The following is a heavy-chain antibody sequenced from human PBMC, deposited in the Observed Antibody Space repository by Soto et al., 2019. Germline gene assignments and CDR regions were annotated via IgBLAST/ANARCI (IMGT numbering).Heavy chain of an antibody. CDR2: IYYSGST. CDR3: ARQPIYDILTGSRLPDVEYYYYYYMDV. J-gene: IGHJ6*03. V-gene: IGHV4-39*01. CDR1: GGSISSSSYY. D-gene: IGHD3-9*01. Sequence: QLQLQESGPGLVKPSETLSLTCTVSGGSISSSSYYWGWIRQPPGKGLEWIGSIYYSGSTYYNPSLKSRVTISVDTSKNQFSLKLSSVTAADTAVYYCARQPIYDILTGSRLPDVEYYYYYYMDVWGKGTTVTVSS.